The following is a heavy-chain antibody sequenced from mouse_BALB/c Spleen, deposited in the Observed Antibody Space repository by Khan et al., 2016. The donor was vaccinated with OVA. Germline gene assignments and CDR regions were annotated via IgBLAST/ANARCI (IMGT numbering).Heavy chain of an antibody. V-gene: IGHV5-6*01. D-gene: IGHD4-1*01. CDR2: INSDGYYT. CDR1: GFTFSTYG. J-gene: IGHJ3*01. CDR3: ASHLTGSFAY. Sequence: EVELVESGGDLVKPGGSLRLSCAASGFTFSTYGMSWVRQFPDKRLEWVATINSDGYYTYYPGTVKGRFTISRNNAENTLYLQMSSLKSEDTAIYYCASHLTGSFAYWGQGTLVTVSA.